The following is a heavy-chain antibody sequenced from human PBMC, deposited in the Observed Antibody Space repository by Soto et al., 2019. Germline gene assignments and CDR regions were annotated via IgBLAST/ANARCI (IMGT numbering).Heavy chain of an antibody. V-gene: IGHV1-46*03. J-gene: IGHJ1*01. CDR1: GYTFTSYY. Sequence: QVQLVQSGSEVKKPGASVKVSCKASGYTFTSYYMHWVRQAPGQGLEWLGMINPSGGATSYAQNFQSRLTMTRDTSTSTVYLELSSLRSEDTAVYYCTRTLTPNPAEYFQHWGQGTLVTVSS. CDR3: TRTLTPNPAEYFQH. CDR2: INPSGGAT.